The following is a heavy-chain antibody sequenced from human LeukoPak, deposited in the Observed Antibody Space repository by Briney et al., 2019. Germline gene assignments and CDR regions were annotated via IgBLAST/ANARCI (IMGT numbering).Heavy chain of an antibody. V-gene: IGHV4-34*01. CDR3: ARATFMFRGVPLEPDAFDI. D-gene: IGHD3-10*01. Sequence: SETLSLTCAIYGGSFSAYYWSWIRQPPGKGLEWIGEISHSGSTNYNPSLKSRVTISVDTSKNQFSLRVRSVSAADTAVYYCARATFMFRGVPLEPDAFDIWGQGTMVSVSS. J-gene: IGHJ3*02. CDR2: ISHSGST. CDR1: GGSFSAYY.